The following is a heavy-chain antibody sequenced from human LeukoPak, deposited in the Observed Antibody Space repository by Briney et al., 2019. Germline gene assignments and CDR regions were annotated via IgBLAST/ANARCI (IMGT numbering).Heavy chain of an antibody. Sequence: PSETLSLTCTVSGGSIRSYYWSWIRQPPGKGLEWIGYIYYSGSTNYNPSLKSRVSISVDTSKNQFSLKLSSVTAADTAVYYCASPGITTRRAGFDYWGQGTLVTVSS. J-gene: IGHJ4*02. V-gene: IGHV4-59*01. D-gene: IGHD6-6*01. CDR1: GGSIRSYY. CDR2: IYYSGST. CDR3: ASPGITTRRAGFDY.